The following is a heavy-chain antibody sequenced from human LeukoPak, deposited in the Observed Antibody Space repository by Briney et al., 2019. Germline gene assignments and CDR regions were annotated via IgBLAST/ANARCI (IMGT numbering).Heavy chain of an antibody. Sequence: GGSLRLSCAASGFTFSSSSMNWVRQAPGKGLEWVSSISSSSRFIYYADSLKGRFTISRDNAKNSLYLQMNSLRAEDTALYYCAKAHYGDYYFDYWGQGTLVTVSS. J-gene: IGHJ4*02. CDR1: GFTFSSSS. D-gene: IGHD4-17*01. V-gene: IGHV3-21*04. CDR2: ISSSSRFI. CDR3: AKAHYGDYYFDY.